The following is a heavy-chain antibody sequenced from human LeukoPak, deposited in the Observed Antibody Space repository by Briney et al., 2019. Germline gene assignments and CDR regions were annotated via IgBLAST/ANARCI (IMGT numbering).Heavy chain of an antibody. Sequence: GGSLRLSCTASGFTFDDYGMTWVRQAPGKGLEWLSAISGSGATTYYADSVKGRFTISRDNSKNTLHLQMNTLRAEDTALYYCAKSYYGSGSYIYWGQGTLVTVPS. CDR2: ISGSGATT. CDR3: AKSYYGSGSYIY. J-gene: IGHJ4*02. CDR1: GFTFDDYG. D-gene: IGHD3-10*01. V-gene: IGHV3-23*01.